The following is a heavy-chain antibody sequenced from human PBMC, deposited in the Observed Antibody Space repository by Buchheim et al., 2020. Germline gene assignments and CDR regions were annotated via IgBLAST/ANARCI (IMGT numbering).Heavy chain of an antibody. V-gene: IGHV3-15*07. CDR2: IRSKTDGGTT. J-gene: IGHJ4*02. D-gene: IGHD3-22*01. CDR3: TIMTIVRVIVVVPPTVDY. CDR1: GFTFTNAW. Sequence: EVQLVESGGGLVKPGGSLRLSCAASGFTFTNAWMNWVRQAPGKGLEWVGRIRSKTDGGTTDYAAPVKGRFTISRDASKNTLYLQMNSLKTEDTAVYYCTIMTIVRVIVVVPPTVDYWGQGTL.